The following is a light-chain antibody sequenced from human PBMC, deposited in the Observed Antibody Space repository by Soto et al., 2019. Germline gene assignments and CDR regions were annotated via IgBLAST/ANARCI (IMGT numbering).Light chain of an antibody. CDR3: HHYNNWPYT. CDR2: DAS. V-gene: IGKV3-15*01. Sequence: EIVMTQSPATLSVSPGERVALACSAIQRFSSNLAWYQQKPGQAPRIVIYDASTRATGIPARLSGSGSGTDFPLIIIALQSEDCVFYYCHHYNNWPYTFGQRTKMEI. CDR1: QRFSSN. J-gene: IGKJ2*01.